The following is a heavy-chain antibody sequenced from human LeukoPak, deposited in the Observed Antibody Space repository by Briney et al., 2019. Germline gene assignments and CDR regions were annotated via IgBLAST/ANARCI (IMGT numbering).Heavy chain of an antibody. V-gene: IGHV4-59*08. J-gene: IGHJ4*02. Sequence: SETLSLTCTVSGGSISRDYWSWIRQPPGKGLEWIGYIDYAGRTNYNPSLKSRVTISVDTSKKQFSLKLRTATAADTAVYYCARIEAVTRGYNHAYYFDYWGQGTLVTVSS. CDR2: IDYAGRT. D-gene: IGHD5-18*01. CDR3: ARIEAVTRGYNHAYYFDY. CDR1: GGSISRDY.